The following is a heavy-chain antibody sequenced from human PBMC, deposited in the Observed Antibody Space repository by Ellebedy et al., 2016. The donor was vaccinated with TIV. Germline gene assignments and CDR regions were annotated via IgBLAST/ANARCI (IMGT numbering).Heavy chain of an antibody. D-gene: IGHD1-26*01. V-gene: IGHV3-23*01. CDR2: ISSSGGRT. CDR3: TKAALGTLGSPTHFDF. CDR1: GFPFNTYG. Sequence: GESLKISCAASGFPFNTYGMSWVRQAPGKGLDWVSAISSSGGRTYYADSVKGRFTISRDNSKNTLDLQMNSLRAEDTAVYYCTKAALGTLGSPTHFDFWGQGTLVTVSS. J-gene: IGHJ4*02.